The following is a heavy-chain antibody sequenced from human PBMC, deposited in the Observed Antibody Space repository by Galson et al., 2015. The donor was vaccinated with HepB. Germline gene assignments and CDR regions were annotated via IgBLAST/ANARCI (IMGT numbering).Heavy chain of an antibody. CDR1: GFTFSSYA. CDR3: ARDYEVSDFWSGYYLEYYYYYYGMDV. D-gene: IGHD3-3*01. V-gene: IGHV3-30-3*01. CDR2: ISYDGSNK. J-gene: IGHJ6*02. Sequence: SLRLSCAASGFTFSSYAMHWVRQAPGKGLEWVAVISYDGSNKYYADSVKGRFTISRDNSKNTLYLQMNSLRAEDTAVYYCARDYEVSDFWSGYYLEYYYYYYGMDVWGQGTTVTVSS.